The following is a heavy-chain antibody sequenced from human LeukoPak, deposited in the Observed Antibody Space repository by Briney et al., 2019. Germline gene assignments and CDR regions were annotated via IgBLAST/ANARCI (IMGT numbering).Heavy chain of an antibody. CDR3: ARSPRFLSSTGFWSGPPDY. J-gene: IGHJ4*02. CDR1: GGSISSSSYF. CDR2: IYYSGRT. D-gene: IGHD3-3*01. Sequence: PSETLSLTCTVSGGSISSSSYFWGWIRQPPGKGLEWIGSIYYSGRTYYNPSLKSRVTISVDTSKNQFSLKLSSVTAADTAVYYCARSPRFLSSTGFWSGPPDYWGQGTLVTVSS. V-gene: IGHV4-39*07.